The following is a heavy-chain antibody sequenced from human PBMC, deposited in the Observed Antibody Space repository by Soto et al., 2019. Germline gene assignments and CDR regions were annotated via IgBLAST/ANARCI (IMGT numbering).Heavy chain of an antibody. Sequence: PGGSLRLSCAASGFTFSNYGMHWVRQAPGKGLEWVAFISDDGSNKYYADSMKGRFTMSRDNSKSTLYLQMSSLRVEDTAVCYCTXRRNVLRFLEWSSGMEVWGQGTTVTVSS. CDR3: TXRRNVLRFLEWSSGMEV. D-gene: IGHD3-3*01. V-gene: IGHV3-30*18. J-gene: IGHJ6*02. CDR1: GFTFSNYG. CDR2: ISDDGSNK.